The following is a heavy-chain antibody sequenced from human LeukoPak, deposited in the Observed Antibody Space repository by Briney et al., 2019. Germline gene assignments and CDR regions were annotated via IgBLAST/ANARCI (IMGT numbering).Heavy chain of an antibody. Sequence: SETLSLTCAVSGGSISSSNWWSWVRQPPGKGLEWIGEIYHSGNTNYNPSLKSRVTISVDKSKNQFSLKLSSVTAADTAVYYCARVSARGRNYFDYWGQGTLVTVSS. CDR1: GGSISSSNW. D-gene: IGHD1-26*01. CDR2: IYHSGNT. CDR3: ARVSARGRNYFDY. J-gene: IGHJ4*02. V-gene: IGHV4-4*02.